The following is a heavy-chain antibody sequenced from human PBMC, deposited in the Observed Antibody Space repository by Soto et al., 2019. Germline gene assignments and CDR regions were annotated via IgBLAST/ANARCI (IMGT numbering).Heavy chain of an antibody. J-gene: IGHJ5*02. Sequence: TGGSLRLSCAASGFTFSGSAMHWVRQASGKGLEWVGRIRSKANSYATAYAASVKGRFTISRDDSKNTAYLQMNSLKTEDTAVYYCTRSSPIYYDILTGLGWFDPWGQGTLVTVSS. CDR2: IRSKANSYAT. D-gene: IGHD3-9*01. V-gene: IGHV3-73*01. CDR1: GFTFSGSA. CDR3: TRSSPIYYDILTGLGWFDP.